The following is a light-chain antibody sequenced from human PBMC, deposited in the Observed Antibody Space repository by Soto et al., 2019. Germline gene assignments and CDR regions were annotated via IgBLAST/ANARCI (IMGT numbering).Light chain of an antibody. V-gene: IGKV3-11*01. J-gene: IGKJ5*01. CDR3: QQRSNWPPIT. Sequence: ENVLTQFPVTLSLSPGERATLSCRASQSVSNNYLAWYQQKPGQAPRLLIYGASHRAAGIPARFSGSGFGTDFTLTISSLEPEDAAVYYCQQRSNWPPITFGQGTRLEIK. CDR2: GAS. CDR1: QSVSNNY.